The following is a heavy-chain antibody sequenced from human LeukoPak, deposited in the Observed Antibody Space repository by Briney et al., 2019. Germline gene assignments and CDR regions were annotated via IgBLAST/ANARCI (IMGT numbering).Heavy chain of an antibody. D-gene: IGHD6-19*01. CDR3: ARGRGRIAVAGSPLYYYYGMDV. Sequence: GGSLRLSCAASGFTFSSYSMNWVRQAPGKGLEWVSSISSSSSYIYYADSVKGRFTISRDNAKNSLYLQMNSLRAEDTAVYYCARGRGRIAVAGSPLYYYYGMDVWGKGTTVTVSS. CDR2: ISSSSSYI. CDR1: GFTFSSYS. J-gene: IGHJ6*04. V-gene: IGHV3-21*01.